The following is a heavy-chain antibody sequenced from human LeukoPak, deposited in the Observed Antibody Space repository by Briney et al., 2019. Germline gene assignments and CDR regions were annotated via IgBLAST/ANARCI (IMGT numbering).Heavy chain of an antibody. CDR2: IYYSGST. CDR3: AREISSWYFGIDP. CDR1: GGSISSGDYY. V-gene: IGHV4-30-4*01. Sequence: PSETLSLTCTVSGGSISSGDYYWSWIRQPPGKGLEWIGYIYYSGSTYHNPSLKSRVTISVDTSKNQFSLKLSSVTATDTAVYYCAREISSWYFGIDPWGQGTLVTVSS. D-gene: IGHD6-13*01. J-gene: IGHJ5*02.